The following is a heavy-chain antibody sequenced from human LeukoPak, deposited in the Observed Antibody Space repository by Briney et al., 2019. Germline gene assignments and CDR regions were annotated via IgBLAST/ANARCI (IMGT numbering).Heavy chain of an antibody. CDR3: AAAYRYFYDRGGYFDY. V-gene: IGHV1-58*02. Sequence: TSVTVSCKASGFTFTTSAMQWVRQPRGQRLEWIGWIVVGSGNTNYAQKFQERVTITRDMSTSTAYMELSSLRSEDTGVYYCAAAYRYFYDRGGYFDYWGQGNLVTVSS. D-gene: IGHD3-22*01. CDR1: GFTFTTSA. J-gene: IGHJ4*02. CDR2: IVVGSGNT.